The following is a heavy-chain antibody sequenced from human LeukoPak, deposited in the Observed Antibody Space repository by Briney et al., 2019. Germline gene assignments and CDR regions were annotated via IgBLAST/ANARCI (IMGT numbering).Heavy chain of an antibody. CDR1: GFTFSDYS. Sequence: GGSLRLSCAASGFTFSDYSMSWVRQAPGAGLVWVSAISPAGDSTTDADSVKGRFTISRDNSKSTLYLQMHGLTAEDTALYYCARRLVTAGVTDFFDYWGHGTLVSVSS. CDR3: ARRLVTAGVTDFFDY. V-gene: IGHV3-23*01. J-gene: IGHJ4*01. CDR2: ISPAGDST. D-gene: IGHD6-13*01.